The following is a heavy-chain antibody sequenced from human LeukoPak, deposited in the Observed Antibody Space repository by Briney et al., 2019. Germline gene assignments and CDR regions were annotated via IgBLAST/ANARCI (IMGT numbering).Heavy chain of an antibody. V-gene: IGHV1-69*05. CDR3: ARPLRSGYYYNAFDI. D-gene: IGHD3-22*01. J-gene: IGHJ3*02. CDR1: GGTFSSYA. Sequence: SVKVSCKASGGTFSSYAISWVRQAPGQGLEWMGRIIPIFGTANYAQKFQGRVTITTDESTSTAYMELSSLRSEDTAVYYCARPLRSGYYYNAFDIWGHGTMVTVSS. CDR2: IIPIFGTA.